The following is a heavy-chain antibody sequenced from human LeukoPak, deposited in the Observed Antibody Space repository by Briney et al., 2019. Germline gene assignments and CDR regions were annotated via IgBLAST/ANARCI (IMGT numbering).Heavy chain of an antibody. J-gene: IGHJ4*02. CDR3: ARYCSGGSCYSTRRAFDY. Sequence: GASVKVSCKASGYTFTGYCMHWVRQAPGQGLEWMGWINPNSGGTNYAQKFQGRVTMTRDTSISTAYMELSRLRSDDTAVYYCARYCSGGSCYSTRRAFDYWGQGTLVTVSS. V-gene: IGHV1-2*02. CDR2: INPNSGGT. D-gene: IGHD2-15*01. CDR1: GYTFTGYC.